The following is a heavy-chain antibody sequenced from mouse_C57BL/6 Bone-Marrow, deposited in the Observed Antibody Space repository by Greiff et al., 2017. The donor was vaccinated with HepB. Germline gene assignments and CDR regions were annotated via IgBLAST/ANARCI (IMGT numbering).Heavy chain of an antibody. CDR1: GYTFTSYG. Sequence: VQLQQSGAELARPGASVKLSCKASGYTFTSYGISWVKQRTGQGLEWIGEIYPRSGNTYYNEKFKGKATLTADKSSSTAYMELRSLTSEDSAVYFCAREGIFITTVVAPFAYWGQGTRVTVSA. CDR3: AREGIFITTVVAPFAY. D-gene: IGHD1-1*01. J-gene: IGHJ3*01. CDR2: IYPRSGNT. V-gene: IGHV1-81*01.